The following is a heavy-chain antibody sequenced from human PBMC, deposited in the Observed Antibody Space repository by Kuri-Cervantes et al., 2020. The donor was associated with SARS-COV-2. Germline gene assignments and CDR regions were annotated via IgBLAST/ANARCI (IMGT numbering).Heavy chain of an antibody. CDR2: IYTSGST. J-gene: IGHJ6*03. CDR1: GGPISGYY. V-gene: IGHV4-4*07. Sequence: ESLKISCTVSGGPISGYYWSWIRQPAGKGLEWIGRIYTSGSTNYNPSLKSRVTMSVDTSKNQFSLKLSSVTAADTAVYYCARGYYYYYYMDVWGKGTTVTVSS. CDR3: ARGYYYYYYMDV.